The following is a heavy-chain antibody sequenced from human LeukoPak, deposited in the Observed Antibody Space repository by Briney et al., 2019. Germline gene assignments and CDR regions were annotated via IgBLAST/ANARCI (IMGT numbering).Heavy chain of an antibody. CDR1: GFTFSSYA. Sequence: GGSLRLSCAASGFTFSSYAMSWVRQAPGKGPEWVSGITGSGVRTYYADSVRGRFTISRDNSKNTLYLQMNSLRAEDRAMYYCAKRDYPDSSTYAPLSDYWGQGTLVTVSS. CDR3: AKRDYPDSSTYAPLSDY. J-gene: IGHJ4*02. V-gene: IGHV3-23*01. D-gene: IGHD3-22*01. CDR2: ITGSGVRT.